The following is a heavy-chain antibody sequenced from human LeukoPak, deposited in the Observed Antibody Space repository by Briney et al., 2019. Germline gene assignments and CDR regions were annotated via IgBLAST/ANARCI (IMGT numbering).Heavy chain of an antibody. Sequence: GGSLTLSSSASGFTFSNYAMIWLGQAPGKELEGVSATSGSGGSKYYADSVKVRFTISRDNSKTKVYLQMNSWKAEDTADYYFAKAAQGCLLLWYFDLWGRGTRVTVSS. V-gene: IGHV3-23*01. CDR3: AKAAQGCLLLWYFDL. J-gene: IGHJ2*01. CDR2: TSGSGGSK. D-gene: IGHD4/OR15-4a*01. CDR1: GFTFSNYA.